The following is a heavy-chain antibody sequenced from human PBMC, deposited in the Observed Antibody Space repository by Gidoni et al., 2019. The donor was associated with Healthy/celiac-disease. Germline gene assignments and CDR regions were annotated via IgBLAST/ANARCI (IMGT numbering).Heavy chain of an antibody. D-gene: IGHD1-26*01. CDR3: ARHVGARNPFDY. Sequence: EVQLVESGGGLVQPGGSLRLSCAASGFTFSSYWMHWLRHAPGKGLVWVSRINSDGSSTSYADSVKGRFTISRDNAKNTLYLQMNSLRAEDTAVYYCARHVGARNPFDYWGQGTLVTVSS. CDR1: GFTFSSYW. CDR2: INSDGSST. V-gene: IGHV3-74*01. J-gene: IGHJ4*02.